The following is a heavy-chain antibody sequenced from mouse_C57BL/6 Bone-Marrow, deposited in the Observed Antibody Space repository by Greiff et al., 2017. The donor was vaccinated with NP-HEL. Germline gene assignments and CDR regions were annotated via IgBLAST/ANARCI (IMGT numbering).Heavy chain of an antibody. CDR2: IYPRSGNT. CDR1: GYTFTSYG. Sequence: VKLVESGAELARPGASVKLSCKASGYTFTSYGISWVKQRTGQGLEWIGEIYPRSGNTYYNEKFKGKATLTADKSSSTAYMELRSLTSEDSAVYFCARGPYYYAMDYWGQGTSVTVSS. CDR3: ARGPYYYAMDY. J-gene: IGHJ4*01. V-gene: IGHV1-81*01.